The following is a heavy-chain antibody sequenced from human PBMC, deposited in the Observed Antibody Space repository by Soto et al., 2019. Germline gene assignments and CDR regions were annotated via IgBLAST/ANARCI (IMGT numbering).Heavy chain of an antibody. Sequence: EVQLVESGGGLVQPGRSLRLSCAASGFTFDDYAMHWVRQAPGKGLEWVSGISWNSGSIGYADPVKGRFTISRDNAKNSLYLQMNSLRAEDTALYYCAKDGPHDYGDYDYYYYGMDVWGQGTTVTVSS. CDR1: GFTFDDYA. CDR2: ISWNSGSI. V-gene: IGHV3-9*01. J-gene: IGHJ6*02. CDR3: AKDGPHDYGDYDYYYYGMDV. D-gene: IGHD4-17*01.